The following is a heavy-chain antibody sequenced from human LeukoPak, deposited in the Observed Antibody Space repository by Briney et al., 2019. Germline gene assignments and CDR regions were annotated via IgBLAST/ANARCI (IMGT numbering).Heavy chain of an antibody. Sequence: SETLSLTCTVSGGSINGHYWSWIRQPPGKGPQWIGDIYYSERTNYNPSLRSRVTISVDTSKNQLSLKLTSVLAADTAMYYCVRRDNTGWNYFDHWGQGILVTVSS. D-gene: IGHD6-19*01. CDR2: IYYSERT. J-gene: IGHJ4*02. CDR1: GGSINGHY. CDR3: VRRDNTGWNYFDH. V-gene: IGHV4-59*08.